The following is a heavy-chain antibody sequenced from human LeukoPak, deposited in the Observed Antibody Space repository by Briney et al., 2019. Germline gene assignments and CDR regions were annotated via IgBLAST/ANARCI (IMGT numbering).Heavy chain of an antibody. CDR1: GFTFSDYY. CDR3: ARDRYDFWSGYYELAAY. D-gene: IGHD3-3*01. J-gene: IGHJ4*02. CDR2: ISSSGSTI. Sequence: GGSLRLSCAASGFTFSDYYMSWIRQAPGKGLEWVSYISSSGSTIYYADSVKGRFTISRDNAKNSLYLQMNSLRAEDTAVYCCARDRYDFWSGYYELAAYWGQGTLVTVSS. V-gene: IGHV3-11*01.